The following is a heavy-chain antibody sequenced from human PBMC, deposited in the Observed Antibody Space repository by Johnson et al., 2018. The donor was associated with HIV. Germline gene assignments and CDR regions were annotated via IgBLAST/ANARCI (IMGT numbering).Heavy chain of an antibody. CDR1: GFTFDDYG. CDR3: RLVEAIWYDSSGPSDAFDI. D-gene: IGHD3-22*01. J-gene: IGHJ3*02. V-gene: IGHV3-15*01. CDR2: IKSKTDGGPT. Sequence: EVQLVESGGGVVRPGGSLRLSCAASGFTFDDYGMSWVRQIPGKGLEWVGHIKSKTDGGPTAYAAPVNGRFTISRDDSKNTLYLQINSLKTEDTAVYYCRLVEAIWYDSSGPSDAFDIWGQGTMVTVSS.